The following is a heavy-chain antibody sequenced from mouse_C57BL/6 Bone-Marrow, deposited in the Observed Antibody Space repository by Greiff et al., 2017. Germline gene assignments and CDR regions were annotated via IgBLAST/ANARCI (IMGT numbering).Heavy chain of an antibody. CDR3: TTWDYYYGSTGFAY. CDR2: IDPEDGDT. D-gene: IGHD1-1*01. V-gene: IGHV14-1*01. CDR1: GFNIKDYY. Sequence: EVQLQQSGAELVRPGASVKLSCTASGFNIKDYYMHWVKQRPEQGLEWIGRIDPEDGDTEYAPKFQGKATMTADTSSNTSYLQLSSLTSEDTAVYYCTTWDYYYGSTGFAYWGQGTLVTVSA. J-gene: IGHJ3*01.